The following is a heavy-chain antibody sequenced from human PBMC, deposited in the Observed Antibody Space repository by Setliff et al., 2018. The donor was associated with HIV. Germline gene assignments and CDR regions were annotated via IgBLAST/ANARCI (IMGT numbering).Heavy chain of an antibody. J-gene: IGHJ4*02. D-gene: IGHD6-6*01. CDR3: GRAQIAARRPFDY. CDR2: INHRGST. V-gene: IGHV4-34*01. CDR1: GGSFSNYY. Sequence: ETLSLTCAVYGGSFSNYYWSWIRQSPGKGLEWIGEINHRGSTNYSPSLKIRALISADTSKNQFSLRLTSVTAADTAIYYCGRAQIAARRPFDYWGQGTLVTVSS.